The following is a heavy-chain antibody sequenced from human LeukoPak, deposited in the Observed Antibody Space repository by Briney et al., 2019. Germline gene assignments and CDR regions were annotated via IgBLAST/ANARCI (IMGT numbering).Heavy chain of an antibody. D-gene: IGHD3-22*01. J-gene: IGHJ3*02. Sequence: SETLSLTCTVSGGSISSYHGSWIRQPPGKRLEWIGFISYSGSTNSNPSLKSRVAISIDTSENQFSLKLSSVTAADTAVYYCVRGNYDSRGYSNAFDIWGQGALVTVSS. CDR3: VRGNYDSRGYSNAFDI. V-gene: IGHV4-59*01. CDR2: ISYSGST. CDR1: GGSISSYH.